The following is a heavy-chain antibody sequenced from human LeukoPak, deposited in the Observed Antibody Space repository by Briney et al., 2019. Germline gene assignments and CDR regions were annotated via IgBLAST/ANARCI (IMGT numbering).Heavy chain of an antibody. V-gene: IGHV3-48*01. Sequence: TGGSLRLSCAASGFTFSSYAMNWVRQAPGKGLEWVSYISSSGSTIYYADSVKGRFTISRDNSKNTLYLQMNSLRAEDTAVYYCAKDLRGSHTTYFDYWGQGTLVTVSS. CDR1: GFTFSSYA. CDR3: AKDLRGSHTTYFDY. J-gene: IGHJ4*02. D-gene: IGHD1-26*01. CDR2: ISSSGSTI.